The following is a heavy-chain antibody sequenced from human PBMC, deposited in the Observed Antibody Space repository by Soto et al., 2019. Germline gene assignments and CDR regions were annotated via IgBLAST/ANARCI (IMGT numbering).Heavy chain of an antibody. J-gene: IGHJ3*02. V-gene: IGHV4-34*01. CDR1: GGSFSGYY. D-gene: IGHD3-10*01. CDR3: ARGLARGVIRNAFDI. CDR2: INHSGST. Sequence: QVQLQQWGAGLLKPSETLSLTCAVYGGSFSGYYWSWIRQPPGKGLEWIGEINHSGSTNYNPSIKSRVTISVDTSKNQFSLKLSSVTAADTAVYYCARGLARGVIRNAFDIWGQGTMVTVSS.